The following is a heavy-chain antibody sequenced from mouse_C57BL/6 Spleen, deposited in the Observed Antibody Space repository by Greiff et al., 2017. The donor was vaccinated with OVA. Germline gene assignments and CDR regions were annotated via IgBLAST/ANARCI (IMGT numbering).Heavy chain of an antibody. CDR3: ARWGIRDWYFDV. CDR2: INPSNGGT. V-gene: IGHV1-53*01. Sequence: VQLQQPGTELVKPGASVKLSCKASGYTFTSYWMHWVKQRPGQGLEWIGNINPSNGGTNYNEKFKSKATLTVDKSSSTAYMQLSSLTSEDSAVYDCARWGIRDWYFDVWGTGTTVTVSS. J-gene: IGHJ1*03. CDR1: GYTFTSYW.